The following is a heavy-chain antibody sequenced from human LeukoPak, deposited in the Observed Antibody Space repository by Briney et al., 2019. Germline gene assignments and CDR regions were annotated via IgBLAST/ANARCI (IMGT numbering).Heavy chain of an antibody. V-gene: IGHV3-7*01. J-gene: IGHJ5*02. Sequence: GGSLRLSCAASGFTFSSYWMGWVRQAPGMGLEWVATIKQDGSETYYLDSVKGRFTISRDNAKNSLFLQMNRLRAEDTAVYYCAGARGWEFSSWGQGTLVTVSS. CDR2: IKQDGSET. D-gene: IGHD1-26*01. CDR3: AGARGWEFSS. CDR1: GFTFSSYW.